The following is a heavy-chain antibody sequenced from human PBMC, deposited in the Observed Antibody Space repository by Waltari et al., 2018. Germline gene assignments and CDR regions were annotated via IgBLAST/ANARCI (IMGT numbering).Heavy chain of an antibody. Sequence: DVQLVESGGGPVKPGESLRLSCVASGFTFSSYSMTWVRQAPGKVLGWVSSISSGSTYIYYADSVKGRVTISRDDAKNSLFLQMNSLRDEDTAVYYCGRDWSGWDTWGQGTLVTVSS. CDR2: ISSGSTYI. CDR3: GRDWSGWDT. J-gene: IGHJ5*02. V-gene: IGHV3-21*01. CDR1: GFTFSSYS. D-gene: IGHD3-3*01.